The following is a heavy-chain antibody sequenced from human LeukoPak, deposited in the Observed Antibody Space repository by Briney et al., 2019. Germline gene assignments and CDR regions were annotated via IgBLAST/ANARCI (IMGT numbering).Heavy chain of an antibody. V-gene: IGHV1-2*02. CDR1: GYTFTGYY. Sequence: ASVKVSCKASGYTFTGYYMHWVRQAPGQGLEWMGWINPNSGGTNYAQKFQGRVTMTRDTSISTAYMELSGLRSDDTAVYYCASGPITIFGVATATEYYFDYWGQGTLVTVSS. CDR3: ASGPITIFGVATATEYYFDY. CDR2: INPNSGGT. J-gene: IGHJ4*02. D-gene: IGHD3-3*01.